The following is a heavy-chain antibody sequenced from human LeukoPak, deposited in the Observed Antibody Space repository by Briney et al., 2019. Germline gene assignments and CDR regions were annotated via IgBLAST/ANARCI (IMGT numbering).Heavy chain of an antibody. CDR3: ARRPDSTSHCDY. Sequence: SETLSLTCIVSGGSVSSDTYDWSWIRQPPGKGLEWSGYIYYSGSTNDNPSLKSRVTISVDTSKNQFSLRLSSVTAADTAVYYCARRPDSTSHCDYWGQGTLVTVSS. J-gene: IGHJ4*02. D-gene: IGHD4-11*01. CDR2: IYYSGST. CDR1: GGSVSSDTYD. V-gene: IGHV4-61*01.